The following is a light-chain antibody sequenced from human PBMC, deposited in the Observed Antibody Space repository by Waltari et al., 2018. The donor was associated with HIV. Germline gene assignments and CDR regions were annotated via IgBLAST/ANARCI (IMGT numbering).Light chain of an antibody. Sequence: QSVLTQPPSASGTPGQRVTSPGSGRGSNIGSRSGHWYQQLPGTAPKLLIYSNSQRPSGVPDRFSGSKSGTSASLAISGLQSEDEAEYYCAAWDDNLNALFGGGTKLTVL. CDR2: SNS. V-gene: IGLV1-44*01. CDR3: AAWDDNLNAL. J-gene: IGLJ2*01. CDR1: GSNIGSRS.